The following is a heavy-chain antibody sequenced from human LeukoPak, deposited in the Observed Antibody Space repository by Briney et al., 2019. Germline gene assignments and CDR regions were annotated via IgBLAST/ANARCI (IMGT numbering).Heavy chain of an antibody. CDR2: INHSGST. CDR1: GGSLSGYY. Sequence: SETLSLTCAVYGGSLSGYYWSWIRQPPGKGLEWIGEINHSGSTNYNPSLKSRVTISVDTSKNQFSLKLSSVTAADTAVYYCARLKHRAAGFDYWGQGTLVTVSS. D-gene: IGHD6-25*01. V-gene: IGHV4-34*01. CDR3: ARLKHRAAGFDY. J-gene: IGHJ4*02.